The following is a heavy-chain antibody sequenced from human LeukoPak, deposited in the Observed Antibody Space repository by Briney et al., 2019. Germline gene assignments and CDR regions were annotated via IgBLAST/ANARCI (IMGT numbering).Heavy chain of an antibody. Sequence: GASVKVSCKASGYTFTSYYIHWVRQAPGQGLEWMGIINPSADSTNYAQKFQGRVTMTRDMSTSTVYMELSSLRSEDTAVYYCARGIYYYGSGSYGGDWFDPWGQGTLVTVSS. V-gene: IGHV1-46*01. CDR2: INPSADST. CDR3: ARGIYYYGSGSYGGDWFDP. D-gene: IGHD3-10*01. CDR1: GYTFTSYY. J-gene: IGHJ5*02.